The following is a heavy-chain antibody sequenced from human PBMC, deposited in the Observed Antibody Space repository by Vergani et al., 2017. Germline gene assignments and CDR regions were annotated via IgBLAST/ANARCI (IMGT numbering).Heavy chain of an antibody. CDR2: ITPFNGNT. V-gene: IGHV1-45*02. CDR1: GYTFTYRY. J-gene: IGHJ5*02. CDR3: ALAESSTSFINVVCITPETGSWLDP. D-gene: IGHD2-2*01. Sequence: QMQLVQSGAEVKKTGSSVKVSCKASGYTFTYRYLHWVRQAPGQALEWMGWITPFNGNTNYAQKFQDRVTITRDRSMSTAYMELSSLRSEDTAMYYCALAESSTSFINVVCITPETGSWLDPGSQGTLVTVSS.